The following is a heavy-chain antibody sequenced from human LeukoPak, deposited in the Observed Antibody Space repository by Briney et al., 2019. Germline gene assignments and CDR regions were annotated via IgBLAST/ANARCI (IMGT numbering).Heavy chain of an antibody. D-gene: IGHD6-19*01. CDR2: IREDGGVE. Sequence: PGGSLRLSCAASGFTFSSYWMSWVRQPPGKGLEWVANIREDGGVEYYVDSVKGRFTISRDNTKNALYLQMNNLRADDTAVYFCARDSRWLLDYWGQGTLITVSS. V-gene: IGHV3-7*03. CDR1: GFTFSSYW. J-gene: IGHJ4*02. CDR3: ARDSRWLLDY.